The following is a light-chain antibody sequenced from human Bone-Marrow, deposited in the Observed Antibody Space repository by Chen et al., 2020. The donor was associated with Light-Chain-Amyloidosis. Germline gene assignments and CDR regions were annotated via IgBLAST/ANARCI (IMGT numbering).Light chain of an antibody. Sequence: SYELTQPPSVSVSPGQTARITCSGEDLPTKYAYWYQQKPGQAPVLVIRRDTERPSGISERFSGSSSGTTATLTISGGQAEDEADYHCQSADSSGTYEVIFGGGTKLTVL. V-gene: IGLV3-25*03. CDR2: RDT. CDR3: QSADSSGTYEVI. J-gene: IGLJ2*01. CDR1: DLPTKY.